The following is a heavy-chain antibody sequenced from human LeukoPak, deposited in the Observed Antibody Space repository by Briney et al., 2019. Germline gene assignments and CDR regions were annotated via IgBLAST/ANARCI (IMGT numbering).Heavy chain of an antibody. J-gene: IGHJ4*02. D-gene: IGHD3/OR15-3a*01. CDR3: AKDRIGTGPFDY. CDR1: GFTFSTYS. V-gene: IGHV3-23*01. CDR2: ISGSGGST. Sequence: GGSLRLSCAASGFTFSTYSMNWVRQAPGKGLEWVSAISGSGGSTYYADSVKGRFTISRDNSKNTLYLQMNSLRAEDTAVYYCAKDRIGTGPFDYWGQGTLVTVSS.